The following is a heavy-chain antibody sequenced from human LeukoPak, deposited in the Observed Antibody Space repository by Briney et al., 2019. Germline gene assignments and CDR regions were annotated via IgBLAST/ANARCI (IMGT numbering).Heavy chain of an antibody. D-gene: IGHD3-16*01. J-gene: IGHJ4*02. CDR3: ARGGIGDPLRGDY. V-gene: IGHV7-4-1*02. Sequence: ASVKVSCKASGCTFRSYAMNWVRQAPGQGLEWMGWINTNTGNPTYAQGFTGRFVFSLDTSVSTAYLQIRSLKAEDTAVYYCARGGIGDPLRGDYWGQGTLVTVSS. CDR1: GCTFRSYA. CDR2: INTNTGNP.